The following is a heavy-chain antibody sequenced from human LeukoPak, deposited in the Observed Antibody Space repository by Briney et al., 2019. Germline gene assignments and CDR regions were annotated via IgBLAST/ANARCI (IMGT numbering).Heavy chain of an antibody. D-gene: IGHD3-10*01. Sequence: TGGSLRLSCAASGFTFSNYAMSWVRQAPGMGLEWVSAISASGGKTYYADSVKGRFTISRDNSKNALYLQMNSLRAEDTAVYYCARDGTRGYYYGMDVWGQGTTVTVSS. CDR1: GFTFSNYA. J-gene: IGHJ6*02. V-gene: IGHV3-23*01. CDR3: ARDGTRGYYYGMDV. CDR2: ISASGGKT.